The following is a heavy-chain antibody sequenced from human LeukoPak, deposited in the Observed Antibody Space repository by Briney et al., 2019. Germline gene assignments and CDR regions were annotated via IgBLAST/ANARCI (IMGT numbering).Heavy chain of an antibody. CDR2: IYFSGTT. V-gene: IGHV4-39*01. Sequence: PSETLSLTCTVSGGPISSSSYYWGWIRQPPGRGLEWLGSIYFSGTTYYNPSLKSRVTISVDTSKPQFSLKLSSVTAADTAVYYCARSDPVLRYFDWLPPGDIWGQGTMVTVSS. CDR3: ARSDPVLRYFDWLPPGDI. J-gene: IGHJ3*02. D-gene: IGHD3-9*01. CDR1: GGPISSSSYY.